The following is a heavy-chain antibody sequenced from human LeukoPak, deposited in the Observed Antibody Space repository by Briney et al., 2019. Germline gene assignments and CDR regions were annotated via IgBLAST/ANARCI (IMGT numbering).Heavy chain of an antibody. D-gene: IGHD6-13*01. CDR1: GFTFSSYA. J-gene: IGHJ5*02. Sequence: ARSLRLSCAASGFTFSSYAMHWVRQAPGKGLEGVAVISYDGSNKYYADSVKGRFTISRDNSKNTLYLQMNSLRAEDTAVYYCASSSRRSAKKVYNWFDPWGQGTLVTVSS. CDR2: ISYDGSNK. V-gene: IGHV3-30*04. CDR3: ASSSRRSAKKVYNWFDP.